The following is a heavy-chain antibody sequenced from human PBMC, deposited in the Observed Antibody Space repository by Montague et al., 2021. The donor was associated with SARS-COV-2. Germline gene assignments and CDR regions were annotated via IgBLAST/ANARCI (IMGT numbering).Heavy chain of an antibody. CDR3: ARNGGAAVPGLLLGMDI. J-gene: IGHJ6*02. Sequence: SETLSLTCSVSGGSINNYYWGWVRQTPEKGLEWIGYIYYLGTTNYNPSLKTRVTFSVDTSKNQLSLMLTSVTAADTGVYYCARNGGAAVPGLLLGMDIWGQGTTVTVSS. D-gene: IGHD6-19*01. CDR1: GGSINNYY. V-gene: IGHV4-59*01. CDR2: IYYLGTT.